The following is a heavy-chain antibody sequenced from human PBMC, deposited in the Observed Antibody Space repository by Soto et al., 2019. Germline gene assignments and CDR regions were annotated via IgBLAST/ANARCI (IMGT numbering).Heavy chain of an antibody. Sequence: ASVKVSCKASGYTFTSYYIHWVRQAPGQGLEWMGIINPSGGSTSYAQKFQGRVTMTRDTSTSTVYMELSSLRSEDTAVYYCARDLGYYDFWSGYGRNYYYYMDVWGKGTTVTVSS. D-gene: IGHD3-3*01. CDR2: INPSGGST. J-gene: IGHJ6*03. CDR3: ARDLGYYDFWSGYGRNYYYYMDV. V-gene: IGHV1-46*03. CDR1: GYTFTSYY.